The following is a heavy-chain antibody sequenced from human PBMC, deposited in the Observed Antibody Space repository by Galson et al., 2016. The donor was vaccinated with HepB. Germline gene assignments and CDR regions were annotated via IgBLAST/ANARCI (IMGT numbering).Heavy chain of an antibody. J-gene: IGHJ4*02. Sequence: SLRLSRAASGFTFGHYAMHWVRQAPGKGLEWVSGISWNSDSIGYADSVKGRFTISRDNAKNSLYLQMNSLRAEDTALYYCAKSDCSSTSCFPDYWGQGTLVTVSS. V-gene: IGHV3-9*01. CDR3: AKSDCSSTSCFPDY. CDR1: GFTFGHYA. D-gene: IGHD2-2*01. CDR2: ISWNSDSI.